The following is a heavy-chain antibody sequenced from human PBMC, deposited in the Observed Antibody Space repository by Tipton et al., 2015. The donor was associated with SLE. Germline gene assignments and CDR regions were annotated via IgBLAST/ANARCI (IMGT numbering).Heavy chain of an antibody. Sequence: TLSLTCTVSGGSISSSRYYWGWIRQPPGKGLEWIASIYYSGSTYYNPSLKSRVTISVDTSKNQFSLKLSSVTAADTAVYYCATRGPSMIGVRGAFDIWGQGTMVTVSS. CDR2: IYYSGST. CDR1: GGSISSSRYY. D-gene: IGHD3-22*01. V-gene: IGHV4-39*01. J-gene: IGHJ3*02. CDR3: ATRGPSMIGVRGAFDI.